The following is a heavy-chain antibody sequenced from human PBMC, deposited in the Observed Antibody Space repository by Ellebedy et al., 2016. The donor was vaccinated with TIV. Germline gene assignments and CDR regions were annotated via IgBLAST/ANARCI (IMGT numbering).Heavy chain of an antibody. J-gene: IGHJ4*02. V-gene: IGHV4-39*01. CDR2: IYYSGST. CDR1: GGSISSSSYF. D-gene: IGHD4-17*01. CDR3: ARPLRSTVTTSIYFDY. Sequence: SETLSPTXTVPGGSISSSSYFWGWIRQPPGKGLEWIGIIYYSGSTYYNPSLNSRVTISLDTSKNQVSLNLSSVTAADAAVYYCARPLRSTVTTSIYFDYWGQGALVTVSS.